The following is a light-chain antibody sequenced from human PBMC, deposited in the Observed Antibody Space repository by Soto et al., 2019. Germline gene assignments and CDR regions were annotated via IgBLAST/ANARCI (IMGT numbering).Light chain of an antibody. J-gene: IGKJ2*01. Sequence: EIVMTQSPVTLSVSPGERATLSCRASQSVGSNLAWYQQKPGQATRLLLYGASTRATGIPGRFSGSGSGTEFPLTITSLQSEDFAVYYYQQHNYSPSFGQGTKLEFK. V-gene: IGKV3-15*01. CDR2: GAS. CDR1: QSVGSN. CDR3: QQHNYSPS.